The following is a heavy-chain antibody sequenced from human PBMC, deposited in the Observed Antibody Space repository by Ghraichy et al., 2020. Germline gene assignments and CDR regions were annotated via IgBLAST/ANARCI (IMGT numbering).Heavy chain of an antibody. CDR2: INHSGST. CDR3: ARIPYFILTGYRDYYYYYGMDG. D-gene: IGHD3-9*01. CDR1: GGSFSGYY. Sequence: SETLSLTCAVYGGSFSGYYWSWIRQPPGKGLEWIGEINHSGSTNYNPSLKSRVTISVDTSKNQFSLKLSSVTAADTAVYYCARIPYFILTGYRDYYYYYGMDGWGQGTTVTVSS. V-gene: IGHV4-34*01. J-gene: IGHJ6*02.